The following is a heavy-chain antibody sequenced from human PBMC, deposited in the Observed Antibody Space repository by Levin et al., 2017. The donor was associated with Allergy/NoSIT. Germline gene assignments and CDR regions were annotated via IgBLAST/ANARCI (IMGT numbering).Heavy chain of an antibody. J-gene: IGHJ6*03. D-gene: IGHD4-17*01. CDR1: GFTFSDYY. Sequence: GGSLRLSCAASGFTFSDYYMSWIRQAPGKGLEWVSYISSSSSYTNYADSVKGRFTISRDNAKNSLYLQMNSLRAEDTAVYYCARHPSTTVTSYYYYYYYMDVWGKGTTVTVSS. V-gene: IGHV3-11*03. CDR2: ISSSSSYT. CDR3: ARHPSTTVTSYYYYYYYMDV.